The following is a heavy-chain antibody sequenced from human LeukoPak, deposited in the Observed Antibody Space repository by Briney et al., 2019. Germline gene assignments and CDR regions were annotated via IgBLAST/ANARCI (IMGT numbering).Heavy chain of an antibody. V-gene: IGHV3-64D*06. D-gene: IGHD1-20*01. CDR3: VEPGLTGSFDY. CDR2: ISSNGGST. J-gene: IGHJ4*02. CDR1: GFTFSSYA. Sequence: GGSLRLSCSASGFTFSSYAMHWVRQAPGKGLEYVSGISSNGGSTYYADSVKGRFSISRDNSKNTLYLQMSSLRPEDTAVYYCVEPGLTGSFDYWGQGTLVTVSS.